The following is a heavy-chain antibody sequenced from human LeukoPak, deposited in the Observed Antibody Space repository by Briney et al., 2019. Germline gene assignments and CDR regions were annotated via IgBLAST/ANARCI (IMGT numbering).Heavy chain of an antibody. CDR1: GFTFSSYA. CDR2: IRYDGSNK. D-gene: IGHD3-22*01. Sequence: GRSLRLSCAASGFTFSSYAMHWVRQAPGKGLEWVAFIRYDGSNKYYADSVKGRFTISRDNSKNTLYLQMNSLRAEDTAVYYCAKDPDYYDSSGYYPPDYWGQGTLVTVSS. V-gene: IGHV3-30*02. CDR3: AKDPDYYDSSGYYPPDY. J-gene: IGHJ4*02.